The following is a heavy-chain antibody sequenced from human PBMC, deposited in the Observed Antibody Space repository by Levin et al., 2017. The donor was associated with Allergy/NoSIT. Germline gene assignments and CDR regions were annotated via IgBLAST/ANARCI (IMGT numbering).Heavy chain of an antibody. CDR2: ISDSGGSM. J-gene: IGHJ6*01. V-gene: IGHV3-23*01. D-gene: IGHD2-2*01. Sequence: GGSLRLSCAASGFTFRNFAMSWVRQAPGKGLEWVSGISDSGGSMYNAESVKGRFTISRDNSKSTLYLQMKSLRAEDTAVYYCAKDLSAVPAANYYYGMDVWRLGTTVTVS. CDR1: GFTFRNFA. CDR3: AKDLSAVPAANYYYGMDV.